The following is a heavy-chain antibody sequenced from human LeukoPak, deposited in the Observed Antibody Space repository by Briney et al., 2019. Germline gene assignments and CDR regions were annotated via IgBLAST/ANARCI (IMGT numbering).Heavy chain of an antibody. D-gene: IGHD3-10*01. V-gene: IGHV4-39*02. CDR3: ARDYYGSGSHYTPPAD. Sequence: SETLSLTCTVSGGSISSSSYYWGWIRQPPGKGLEWIGSIYYSGSTYYNPFLKSRVTISVDTSKNQFSLKLSSVTAADTAVYYCARDYYGSGSHYTPPADWGQGTLVTVSS. J-gene: IGHJ4*02. CDR2: IYYSGST. CDR1: GGSISSSSYY.